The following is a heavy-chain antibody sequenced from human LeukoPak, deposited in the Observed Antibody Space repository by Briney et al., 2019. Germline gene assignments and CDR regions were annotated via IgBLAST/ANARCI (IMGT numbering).Heavy chain of an antibody. J-gene: IGHJ4*02. CDR2: INPNSGGT. CDR3: ARLSEMATTDFDY. D-gene: IGHD5-24*01. CDR1: GYTFTGYY. Sequence: ASVKVSCKASGYTFTGYYMHWVRQAPGQGLEWMGWINPNSGGTNYAQKFQGRVTMTRDMSTSTVYMELSSLRSEDTAVYYCARLSEMATTDFDYWGQGTLVTVSS. V-gene: IGHV1-2*02.